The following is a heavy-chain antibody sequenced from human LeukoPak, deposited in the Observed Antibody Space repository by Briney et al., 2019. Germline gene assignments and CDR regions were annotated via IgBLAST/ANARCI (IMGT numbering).Heavy chain of an antibody. Sequence: GGSLRLSCAASGFTVSSNYMSWVRQAPGKGLEWVSVIYSGGSTYYADSVKGRFTISRDNSKNTLYLQMNSLRAEDTAVYYCATPAFHGSDPSLYYYSMDVWGKGTTVTISS. V-gene: IGHV3-53*01. D-gene: IGHD3-10*01. CDR3: ATPAFHGSDPSLYYYSMDV. CDR1: GFTVSSNY. J-gene: IGHJ6*03. CDR2: IYSGGST.